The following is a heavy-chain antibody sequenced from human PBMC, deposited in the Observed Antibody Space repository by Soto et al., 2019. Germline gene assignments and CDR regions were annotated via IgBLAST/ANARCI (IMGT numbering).Heavy chain of an antibody. J-gene: IGHJ6*02. V-gene: IGHV3-30-3*01. CDR1: GFSFSTYA. Sequence: QVQLVESGGGVAQPGRSLRLSCAASGFSFSTYAMHWVRQAPGKGLEWVALISYNGGSKYYADSVNGRFTISRDNSKNTLDLQMDSLRPEDTSLYYCARGNSLSYSYYGLDVWGQGTTVTVSS. CDR2: ISYNGGSK. CDR3: ARGNSLSYSYYGLDV. D-gene: IGHD2-8*01.